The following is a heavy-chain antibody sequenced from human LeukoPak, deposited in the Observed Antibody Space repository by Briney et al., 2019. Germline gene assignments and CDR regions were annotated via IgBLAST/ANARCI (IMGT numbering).Heavy chain of an antibody. CDR1: GLTFSSYA. Sequence: GGSLRLSCAASGLTFSSYAMSWVRQAPGKGLEWVSGISGSGVTTYYADSVKGRFTSSRDNSKNTLYLQMNSLRAEDTAVYYCAKRLIGAYYFDYWGQGILVTVSS. D-gene: IGHD4/OR15-4a*01. V-gene: IGHV3-23*01. CDR2: ISGSGVTT. J-gene: IGHJ4*02. CDR3: AKRLIGAYYFDY.